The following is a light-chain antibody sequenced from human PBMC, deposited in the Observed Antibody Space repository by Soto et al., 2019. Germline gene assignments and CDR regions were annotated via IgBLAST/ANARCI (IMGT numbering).Light chain of an antibody. J-gene: IGKJ2*01. CDR3: QQYYDWPQT. Sequence: EIVMTQSPATLSVSPGERPTLSCRASQTISASLAWYQQKPGQAPRLLICGASTRASGVPARFSGSGSGTEFTLTISSLQSEDFAVYYCQQYYDWPQTFGQGTKVDIK. CDR1: QTISAS. CDR2: GAS. V-gene: IGKV3-15*01.